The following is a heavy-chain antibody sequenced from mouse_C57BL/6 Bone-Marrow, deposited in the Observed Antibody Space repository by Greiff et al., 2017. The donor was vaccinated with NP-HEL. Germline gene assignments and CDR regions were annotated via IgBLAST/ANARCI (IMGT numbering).Heavy chain of an antibody. J-gene: IGHJ2*01. CDR1: GFNIKNTY. D-gene: IGHD1-1*01. CDR2: IDPANGNT. Sequence: VQLQQSVAELVRPGASVKLSCTASGFNIKNTYMHWVKQRPEQGLEWIGRIDPANGNTTSAPQFPGKATITADTSSHTAYLQRSSQTSEDTAIYYCAPYYYGSNFDYWGQGTTLTVSS. CDR3: APYYYGSNFDY. V-gene: IGHV14-3*01.